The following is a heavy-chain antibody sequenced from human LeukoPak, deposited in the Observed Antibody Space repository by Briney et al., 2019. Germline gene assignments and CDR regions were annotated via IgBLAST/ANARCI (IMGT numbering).Heavy chain of an antibody. CDR1: GFTFSSYA. D-gene: IGHD2-15*01. V-gene: IGHV3-23*01. J-gene: IGHJ4*02. CDR2: ISGSGGST. CDR3: AKDLGYCSGGSC. Sequence: GGSLRLSCAASGFTFSSYAMSWVRQAPGKGLEWVSAISGSGGSTYYADAAKGRFTISRDNSKNTLYLQMNSLRAEDTAVYYCAKDLGYCSGGSCWGQGTLVTVSS.